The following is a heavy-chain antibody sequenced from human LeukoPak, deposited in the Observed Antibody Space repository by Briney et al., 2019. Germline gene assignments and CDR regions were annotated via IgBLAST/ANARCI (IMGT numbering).Heavy chain of an antibody. CDR2: ISYDGSNK. V-gene: IGHV3-30*18. D-gene: IGHD5-12*01. CDR1: GFTFSSYG. Sequence: TGGSLRLSCAASGFTFSSYGMHWVRQAPGKGLEWVAVISYDGSNKYYADSVKGRFTISRDNSKNTLYLQMNSLRAEDTAVYYCAKGGFVEWLRPDYWGQGTLVTVSS. CDR3: AKGGFVEWLRPDY. J-gene: IGHJ4*02.